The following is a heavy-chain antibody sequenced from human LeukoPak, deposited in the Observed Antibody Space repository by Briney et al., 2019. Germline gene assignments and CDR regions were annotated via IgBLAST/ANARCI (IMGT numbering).Heavy chain of an antibody. CDR3: ASTTRVAPDGRAEYFQH. J-gene: IGHJ1*01. CDR1: GGSISSYY. D-gene: IGHD5-12*01. V-gene: IGHV4-4*07. Sequence: SETLSLTCTVSGGSISSYYWSWIRQPAGKGLEWIGRIYTSGSTNYNPSLKSRVTMSVDTSKNQFSLKLSSVTAADTAVYYCASTTRVAPDGRAEYFQHWGQGTLGIVSS. CDR2: IYTSGST.